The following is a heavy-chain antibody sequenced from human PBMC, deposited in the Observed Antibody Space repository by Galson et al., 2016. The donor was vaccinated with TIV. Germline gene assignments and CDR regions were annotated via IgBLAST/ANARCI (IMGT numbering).Heavy chain of an antibody. CDR2: VSGSGFYE. J-gene: IGHJ4*02. Sequence: SLRLSCAASGFTFSAYAMTWVRQAPGKGLEWVSVVSGSGFYEYYADSVKGRFTISRDNSKNTLFLQMNSLGAEDTAVYYCAKQPGSGYGLDYFDDWGQGTLVTVSS. V-gene: IGHV3-23*01. CDR1: GFTFSAYA. CDR3: AKQPGSGYGLDYFDD. D-gene: IGHD5-12*01.